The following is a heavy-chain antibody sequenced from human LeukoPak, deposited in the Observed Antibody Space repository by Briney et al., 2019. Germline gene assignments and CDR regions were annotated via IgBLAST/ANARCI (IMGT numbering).Heavy chain of an antibody. CDR3: ARNPGVAAGRGYYYYMDV. V-gene: IGHV3-7*01. CDR2: IKQDGSEK. D-gene: IGHD2-15*01. J-gene: IGHJ6*03. Sequence: GGSLRLSCAASGFTFSSYWMSWVRQAPGKGLEWVANIKQDGSEKYYVDSVKGRITISRDNAKNSLYLQMNSLRDEDTAVYYCARNPGVAAGRGYYYYMDVWGKGTTVTVSS. CDR1: GFTFSSYW.